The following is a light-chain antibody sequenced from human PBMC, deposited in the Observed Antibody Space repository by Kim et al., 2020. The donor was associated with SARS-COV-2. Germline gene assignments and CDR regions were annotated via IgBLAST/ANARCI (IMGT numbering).Light chain of an antibody. V-gene: IGLV3-1*01. CDR2: LDS. CDR1: KLGDKY. Sequence: SYELTQPPSVSVSPGQTASITCSGDKLGDKYACWYQQKPGQSPVLVIYLDSKRPSGIPERFSGFNSGNTATLTISGTQPMDEADYYCQAWDSSTAAFGGG. J-gene: IGLJ2*01. CDR3: QAWDSSTAA.